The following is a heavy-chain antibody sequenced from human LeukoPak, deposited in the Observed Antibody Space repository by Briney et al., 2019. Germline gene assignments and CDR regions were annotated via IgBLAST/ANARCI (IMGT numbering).Heavy chain of an antibody. Sequence: RSLRLSCAASGFIFSSHDMHWVRQPPGKGLEWVSAIGTAGDTYYPGSVRGRFTISREDAKNSLYLQINSLRPGDTAVYYCARARRLTYNSGTKDFYADALDLWGQGTMVTVSS. CDR3: ARARRLTYNSGTKDFYADALDL. CDR1: GFIFSSHD. D-gene: IGHD1-20*01. V-gene: IGHV3-13*01. J-gene: IGHJ3*01. CDR2: IGTAGDT.